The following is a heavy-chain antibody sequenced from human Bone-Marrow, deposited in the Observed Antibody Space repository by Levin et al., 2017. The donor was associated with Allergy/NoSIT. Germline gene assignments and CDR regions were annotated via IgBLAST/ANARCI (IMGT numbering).Heavy chain of an antibody. CDR3: AHQSATVMELDYFDF. D-gene: IGHD5-12*01. CDR1: GFSLSANGVG. Sequence: KSSGPTLVKPTQTLTLTCTFSGFSLSANGVGVGWIRPPPRKALEWLAVIYWDGDKRYSPSLRSRLTITPDTSKNQVVLTMTNMDPVDTATYFCAHQSATVMELDYFDFWGQGTLVTVSS. V-gene: IGHV2-5*02. J-gene: IGHJ4*02. CDR2: IYWDGDK.